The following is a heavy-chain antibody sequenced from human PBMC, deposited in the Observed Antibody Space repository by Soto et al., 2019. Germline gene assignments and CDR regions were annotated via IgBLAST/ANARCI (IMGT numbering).Heavy chain of an antibody. D-gene: IGHD5-18*01. CDR1: GGSISSSSYY. Sequence: QVQLQESGPGLVKPSETLSLTCTVSGGSISSSSYYWDWIRQPPGKGLEWIGNVYYSGNNHYNPSLNSRVTMSIDTSKNQFSLRLSSVTAADTAVYYCARHPRVGYTTRYESFDIGGQGTMVTVSS. J-gene: IGHJ3*02. CDR3: ARHPRVGYTTRYESFDI. V-gene: IGHV4-39*01. CDR2: VYYSGNN.